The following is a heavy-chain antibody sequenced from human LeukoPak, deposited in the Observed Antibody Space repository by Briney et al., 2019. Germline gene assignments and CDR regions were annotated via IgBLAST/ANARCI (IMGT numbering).Heavy chain of an antibody. V-gene: IGHV4-59*01. CDR2: MYDSGST. J-gene: IGHJ5*02. Sequence: PSETLSLTCTVSGGSINSYYWSWIRQPPGKGLELIGYMYDSGSTNYNPSLKSRVTISVDTSKNQFSLRLNSVTAADTAVYYCARHGGSYTLDLWGQGVLVTVSS. CDR3: ARHGGSYTLDL. CDR1: GGSINSYY. D-gene: IGHD1-26*01.